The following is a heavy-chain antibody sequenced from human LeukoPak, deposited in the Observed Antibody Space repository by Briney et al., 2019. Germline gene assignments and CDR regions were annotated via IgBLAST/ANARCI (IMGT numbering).Heavy chain of an antibody. V-gene: IGHV4-4*09. CDR3: ARRSYGLNWFDP. J-gene: IGHJ5*02. D-gene: IGHD3-10*01. CDR2: IYTSGST. Sequence: SETLSLTCTVSGGSISNYYWSWIRQPPGKGLEWIGYIYTSGSTNYNPSLKSRVTTSVDTSKKQFSLKLSSVTAADTAVYYCARRSYGLNWFDPWGQGTLVTVSS. CDR1: GGSISNYY.